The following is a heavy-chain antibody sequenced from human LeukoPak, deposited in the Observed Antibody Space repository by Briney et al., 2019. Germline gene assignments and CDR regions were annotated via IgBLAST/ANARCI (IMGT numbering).Heavy chain of an antibody. Sequence: TWETLSLTCTVSGGSISSYYWSWIRQPPGKGLEWIGYIYYSGSTNYNPSLKSRVTISVDMSKNQFSLKLSSVTAADTAVYYCARRTGYHDGFDYWGQGTLVTVSS. CDR2: IYYSGST. D-gene: IGHD3/OR15-3a*01. V-gene: IGHV4-59*01. J-gene: IGHJ4*02. CDR1: GGSISSYY. CDR3: ARRTGYHDGFDY.